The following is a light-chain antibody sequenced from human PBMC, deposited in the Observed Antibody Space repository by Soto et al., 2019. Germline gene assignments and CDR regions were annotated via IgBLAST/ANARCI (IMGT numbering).Light chain of an antibody. CDR1: QGISSY. V-gene: IGKV1-9*01. CDR3: QQLNSYPLT. Sequence: IQLTQSPSFLSASVGDRVTITCRASQGISSYLAWYQQKPGKAPKLLIYAASTLQSGVPSRFSGSGSGTEFTLTSSSLQPEEFATYYCQQLNSYPLTFGGGTKVEIK. J-gene: IGKJ4*01. CDR2: AAS.